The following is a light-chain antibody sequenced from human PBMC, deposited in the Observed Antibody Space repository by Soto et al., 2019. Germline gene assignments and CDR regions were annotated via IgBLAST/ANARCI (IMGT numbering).Light chain of an antibody. V-gene: IGLV2-8*01. CDR2: EVN. Sequence: QSALTQPPSASGSPGQSVTISCTGTSNDVGAYNYVSWYQQHPGKAPKVMIYEVNKRPSGVPDRFSGSKSGNTASLTVSGLQAEEEADYYCSSFAVSNSFVFGTGTKVTVL. CDR1: SNDVGAYNY. J-gene: IGLJ1*01. CDR3: SSFAVSNSFV.